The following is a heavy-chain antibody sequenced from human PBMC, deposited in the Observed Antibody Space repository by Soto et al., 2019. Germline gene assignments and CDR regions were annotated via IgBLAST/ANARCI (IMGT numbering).Heavy chain of an antibody. CDR2: IIPIFGTA. CDR3: ALGSYGLYDSSGYYYPFDY. J-gene: IGHJ4*02. CDR1: GGTFSSYA. D-gene: IGHD3-22*01. V-gene: IGHV1-69*13. Sequence: GASVKVSCKASGGTFSSYASSWVRQAPGQGLEWMGGIIPIFGTANYAQKFQGRVTITADESTSTAYMELSSLRSEDTAVYYCALGSYGLYDSSGYYYPFDYWGQGTLVTVSS.